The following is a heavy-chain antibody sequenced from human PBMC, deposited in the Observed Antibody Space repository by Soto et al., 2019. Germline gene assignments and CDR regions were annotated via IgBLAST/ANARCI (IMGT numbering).Heavy chain of an antibody. CDR1: GFTFNTYA. V-gene: IGHV3-30-3*01. J-gene: IGHJ4*02. CDR2: ISYDGNNK. Sequence: ESGGGVVQPGRSLRLSCAASGFTFNTYAMHWVRQAPGKGLEWVTLISYDGNNKYYTDSVKGRFTISRDNSKNTLYLQMNSLRAEDTAVYYCARDSLVAVVDYWGQGTLVTVSS. D-gene: IGHD2-15*01. CDR3: ARDSLVAVVDY.